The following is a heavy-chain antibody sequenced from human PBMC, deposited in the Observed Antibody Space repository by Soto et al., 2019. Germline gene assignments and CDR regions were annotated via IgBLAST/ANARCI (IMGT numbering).Heavy chain of an antibody. V-gene: IGHV1-18*01. Sequence: QVQLVQSGAEVKKPGASVKVSCKASGYTFTSYYISWVRQAPGQGLEWLGRISGYNGNSNYAQKLQGRVTMTTDTSTSTAYMELRSLRSYDAAVYSCAREGPPILNWGQGTLVTVSS. CDR3: AREGPPILN. J-gene: IGHJ4*02. CDR1: GYTFTSYY. CDR2: ISGYNGNS.